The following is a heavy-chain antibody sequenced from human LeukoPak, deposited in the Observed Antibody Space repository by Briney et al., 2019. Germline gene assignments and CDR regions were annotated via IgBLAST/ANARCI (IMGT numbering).Heavy chain of an antibody. Sequence: GGSLRLSCAASGFTFSDYYMSWIRQAPGKGLEWVSYISSSGSTIYYADSVKGRFTISRDNAKNSLYLQMNSLRAEDTAVYYCARARNPQITMIVVRHAFDIWGQGTMVTVSS. CDR1: GFTFSDYY. CDR2: ISSSGSTI. V-gene: IGHV3-11*01. J-gene: IGHJ3*02. D-gene: IGHD3-22*01. CDR3: ARARNPQITMIVVRHAFDI.